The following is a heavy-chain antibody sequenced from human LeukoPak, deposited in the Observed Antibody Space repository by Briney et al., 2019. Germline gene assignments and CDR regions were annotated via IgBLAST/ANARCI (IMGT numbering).Heavy chain of an antibody. J-gene: IGHJ4*02. V-gene: IGHV1-18*01. CDR1: GGTFSSYA. D-gene: IGHD4/OR15-4a*01. CDR3: ARDTNYEIDY. Sequence: GASVKVSCKASGGTFSSYAISWVRQAPGQGLEWMAWISVYNGNTFYAQNLQDRVTVTTDTSTSTAYMELRNLRSDDTAVYYCARDTNYEIDYWGQGTQVTVSS. CDR2: ISVYNGNT.